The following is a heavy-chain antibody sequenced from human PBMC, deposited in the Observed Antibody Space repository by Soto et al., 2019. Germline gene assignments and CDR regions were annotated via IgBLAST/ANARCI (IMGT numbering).Heavy chain of an antibody. D-gene: IGHD7-27*01. Sequence: QVQLVQSGAEVKKPGASVKVSCKASTYTFTNYDINWFRQATGQGLEWMGRMNPTNGNTGYAQNFPGRVTMTRSTAITTAYMELSSLRSEDTAVYYCAKGPRNCGVDYWGQGTLVTVSS. CDR2: MNPTNGNT. CDR3: AKGPRNCGVDY. V-gene: IGHV1-8*01. CDR1: TYTFTNYD. J-gene: IGHJ4*02.